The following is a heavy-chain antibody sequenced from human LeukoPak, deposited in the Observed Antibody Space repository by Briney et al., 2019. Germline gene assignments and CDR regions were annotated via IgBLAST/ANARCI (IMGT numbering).Heavy chain of an antibody. CDR2: IYHSGST. Sequence: SGTLSLTCAVSGGSISSSNWWSWVRQPPGKGLEWIGEIYHSGSTNYNPSLKSRVTISVDRSKNQFSLKLSSVTAADTAAYYCARDGGLGHCSSTSCPGDGMDVWGQGTTVTVSS. D-gene: IGHD2-2*03. V-gene: IGHV4-4*02. CDR1: GGSISSSNW. J-gene: IGHJ6*02. CDR3: ARDGGLGHCSSTSCPGDGMDV.